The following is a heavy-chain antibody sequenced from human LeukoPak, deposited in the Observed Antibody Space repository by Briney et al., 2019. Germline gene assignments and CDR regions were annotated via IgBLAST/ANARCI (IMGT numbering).Heavy chain of an antibody. J-gene: IGHJ4*02. CDR2: IGSDYKT. V-gene: IGHV3-23*01. CDR3: AKGVSWQPIDY. Sequence: PGGSLRLSCAASGFTFSGFAMTWVRQAPGKGLEWVSSIGSDYKTHYSESVKGRFAISRDNAKNTLYVQMNSLRVDDTAVYYCAKGVSWQPIDYWGQGTLVTVSS. D-gene: IGHD2/OR15-2a*01. CDR1: GFTFSGFA.